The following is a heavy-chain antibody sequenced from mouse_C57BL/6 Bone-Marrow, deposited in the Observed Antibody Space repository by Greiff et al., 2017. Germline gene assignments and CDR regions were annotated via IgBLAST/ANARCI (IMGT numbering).Heavy chain of an antibody. J-gene: IGHJ4*01. Sequence: QVQLQQSGAELVKPGASVKISCKASGYAFSSYWMNWVKQRPGKGLEWIGQIYPGDGDTNYNGKFKGKATLTADKPYSTTYLQLSSLTSEDSAVYVCATGTTVVAHRYARDYWGQGTSVTVSS. D-gene: IGHD1-1*01. CDR2: IYPGDGDT. V-gene: IGHV1-80*01. CDR3: ATGTTVVAHRYARDY. CDR1: GYAFSSYW.